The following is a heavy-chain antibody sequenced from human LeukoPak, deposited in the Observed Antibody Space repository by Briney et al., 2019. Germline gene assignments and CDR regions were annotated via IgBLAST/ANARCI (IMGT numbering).Heavy chain of an antibody. CDR1: GGSVSSGGYY. D-gene: IGHD1-1*01. V-gene: IGHV4-31*03. CDR2: IYYSGNT. CDR3: ARQTTSDGMDV. J-gene: IGHJ6*02. Sequence: SETLSLTCTVSGGSVSSGGYYWNWIRQHPGKGLEWIGYIYYSGNTYYNPSLKSRVTISVDTSKNQFSLKLSSVTAADTAVYYCARQTTSDGMDVWGQGTTVTVSS.